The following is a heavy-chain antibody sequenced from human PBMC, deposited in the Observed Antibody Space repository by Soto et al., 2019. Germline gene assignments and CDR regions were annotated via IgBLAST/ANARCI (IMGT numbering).Heavy chain of an antibody. D-gene: IGHD3-9*01. CDR1: GYTFTSYA. J-gene: IGHJ4*02. CDR2: INAGNGNT. CDR3: ARNAEFGILTGYYFDY. V-gene: IGHV1-3*01. Sequence: ASVKVSCKASGYTFTSYAMHWVRQAPGQRLEWMGWINAGNGNTKYSQKFQGRVTITRDTSASTAYMELSSLRSEDTAVYYCARNAEFGILTGYYFDYWGQRTLVTVSS.